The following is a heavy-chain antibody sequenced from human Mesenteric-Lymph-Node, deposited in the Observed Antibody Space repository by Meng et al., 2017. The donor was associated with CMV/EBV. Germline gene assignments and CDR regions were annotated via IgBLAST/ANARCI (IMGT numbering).Heavy chain of an antibody. CDR3: ARFALRPFVRFDY. Sequence: SVKVSCKASGGTFSSYAISWVRQAPGQGLEWMGGIIPILGIANYAQKFQGRVTITADKSTSTAYLQWSSLKASDTAMYYCARFALRPFVRFDYWGQGTLVTVSS. CDR2: IIPILGIA. V-gene: IGHV1-69*10. D-gene: IGHD3-10*01. J-gene: IGHJ4*02. CDR1: GGTFSSYA.